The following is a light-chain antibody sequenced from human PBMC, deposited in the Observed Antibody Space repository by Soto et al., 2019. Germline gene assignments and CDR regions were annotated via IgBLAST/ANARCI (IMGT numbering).Light chain of an antibody. J-gene: IGKJ4*01. CDR2: DAS. Sequence: EIVLTQSPVTLSSSPGERATLSCRASQSVGSYFAWYQQKPGQAPRLLIYDASSRATGIPARFSGSGSGTDFTLTISSLEPEDFAVYYCQQRSDWPSTFGGGTRVEIK. CDR1: QSVGSY. CDR3: QQRSDWPST. V-gene: IGKV3-11*01.